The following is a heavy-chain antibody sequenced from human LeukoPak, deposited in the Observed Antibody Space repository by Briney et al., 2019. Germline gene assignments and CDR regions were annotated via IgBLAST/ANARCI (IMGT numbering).Heavy chain of an antibody. CDR3: ARTPIDFWSGYYTSAFDI. CDR1: GYTFTGYY. Sequence: GASVKVSCKASGYTFTGYYMHWVRQAPGQGLEWMGWINPNSGGTNYAQKFQGRVTMTRDTSISTAYMELSRLRSDDTAVYYCARTPIDFWSGYYTSAFDIWGQGTMVTVSS. V-gene: IGHV1-2*02. CDR2: INPNSGGT. J-gene: IGHJ3*02. D-gene: IGHD3-3*01.